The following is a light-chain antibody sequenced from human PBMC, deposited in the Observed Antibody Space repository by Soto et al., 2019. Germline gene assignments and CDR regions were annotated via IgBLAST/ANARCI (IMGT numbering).Light chain of an antibody. CDR2: DVR. CDR3: SSLTSSTTYV. J-gene: IGLJ1*01. V-gene: IGLV2-14*03. Sequence: QCALTQPASVSGSPLQPITISCTGTSSDVGGYNYVSWYQQHPGKAPNLLIYDVRSRPSGVSNRFSGSKSGNTASLTISGLQAEDEADYYCSSLTSSTTYVFGTGTKVTVL. CDR1: SSDVGGYNY.